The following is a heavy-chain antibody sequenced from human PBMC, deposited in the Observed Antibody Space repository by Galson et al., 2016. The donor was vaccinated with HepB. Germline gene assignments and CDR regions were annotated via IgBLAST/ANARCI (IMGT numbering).Heavy chain of an antibody. CDR2: ISANNGNT. CDR1: GYTFTSSG. CDR3: AREREDRIVVVPGPTSYYYMEV. Sequence: KVSCTASGYTFTSSGISWVRQAPGQGLEWMGWISANNGNTNYAQKLQGRVTMTTDKSTNTAYMELRSLRSDDTAVDYCAREREDRIVVVPGPTSYYYMEVWGKGTTVTVSS. D-gene: IGHD2-2*01. J-gene: IGHJ6*03. V-gene: IGHV1-18*04.